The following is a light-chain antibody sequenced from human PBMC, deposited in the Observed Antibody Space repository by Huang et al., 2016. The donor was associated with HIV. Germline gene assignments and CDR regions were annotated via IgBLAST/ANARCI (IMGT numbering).Light chain of an antibody. J-gene: IGKJ3*01. Sequence: DIQMTQSPSSLSASVGDRVTITCPASQGISNYLARYQQKPGKVPKLLIYAASTLQSGVPSRFSGSGSGTDFTLTISSLQPEDVATYYCQKCNSAPFTFGPGTKVDIK. CDR1: QGISNY. CDR2: AAS. V-gene: IGKV1-27*01. CDR3: QKCNSAPFT.